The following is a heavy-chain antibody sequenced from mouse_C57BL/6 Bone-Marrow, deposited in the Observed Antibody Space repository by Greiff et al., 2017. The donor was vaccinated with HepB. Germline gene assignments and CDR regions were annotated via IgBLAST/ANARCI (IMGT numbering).Heavy chain of an antibody. Sequence: VQLQQSGPVLVKPGASVKMSCKASGYTFTDYYMNWVKQSHGKSLEWIGVINPYNGGTSYNQKFKGKATLTVDKSSSTAYMELNSLTSEDSAVYYCARSRFYGNPFDYWGQGTTLTVSS. CDR2: INPYNGGT. J-gene: IGHJ2*01. V-gene: IGHV1-19*01. CDR1: GYTFTDYY. D-gene: IGHD2-1*01. CDR3: ARSRFYGNPFDY.